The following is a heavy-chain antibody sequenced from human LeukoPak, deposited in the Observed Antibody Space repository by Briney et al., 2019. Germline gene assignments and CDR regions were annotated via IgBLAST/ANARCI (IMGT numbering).Heavy chain of an antibody. D-gene: IGHD3-10*01. V-gene: IGHV1-69*13. CDR3: ARDPWGFGEPPGWFDP. CDR1: GGTFSSYA. CDR2: IIPIFGTA. J-gene: IGHJ5*02. Sequence: SVKVSCKASGGTFSSYAISWVRQAPGQGLEWIGGIIPIFGTANYAQKFQGRVTITADESTSTAYMELSSLRSEDTAVYYCARDPWGFGEPPGWFDPWGQGTLVTVSS.